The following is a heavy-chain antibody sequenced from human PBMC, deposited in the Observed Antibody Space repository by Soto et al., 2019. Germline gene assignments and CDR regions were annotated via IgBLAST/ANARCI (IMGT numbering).Heavy chain of an antibody. CDR3: ARSDCTGAYCYSWPFNYGVDG. D-gene: IGHD2-21*02. J-gene: IGHJ6*02. V-gene: IGHV3-33*08. Sequence: QVQLVESGGGVVQPGGSLRLSCTTSGFTFNTYGMHWVRQAPGKGLEWVAIIWYDGSNKYYADSVKGRFTISRVNSKNTLYLQMNSLRAEDTALYYCARSDCTGAYCYSWPFNYGVDGWGQGTTVTVSS. CDR1: GFTFNTYG. CDR2: IWYDGSNK.